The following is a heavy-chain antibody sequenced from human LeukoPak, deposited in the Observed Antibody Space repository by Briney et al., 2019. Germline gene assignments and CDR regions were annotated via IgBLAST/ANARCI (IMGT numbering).Heavy chain of an antibody. CDR3: ARRRRGYDYFDY. CDR1: GGSFSGYY. D-gene: IGHD5-12*01. V-gene: IGHV4-34*01. J-gene: IGHJ4*02. Sequence: SETLSLTCAVYGGSFSGYYWSWIRQPPGKGLEWIGEINHSGSTNYSPSLKSRVTISVDTSKNQFSLKLSSVTAADTAVYYCARRRRGYDYFDYWGQGTLVTVSS. CDR2: INHSGST.